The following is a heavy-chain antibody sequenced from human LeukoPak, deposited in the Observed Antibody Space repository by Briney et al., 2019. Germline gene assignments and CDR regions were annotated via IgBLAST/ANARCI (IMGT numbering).Heavy chain of an antibody. CDR1: GYTFTGYT. CDR2: INPNSGGT. Sequence: GASVKVSCKASGYTFTGYTLHWVRQAPGQALDWMGLINPNSGGTNYAQKFQGRVTMTSDTSISTAYMELSRLTSDDTAVYYCARGRGNDYWGQGTLVTVSS. V-gene: IGHV1-2*02. CDR3: ARGRGNDY. J-gene: IGHJ4*02. D-gene: IGHD1-1*01.